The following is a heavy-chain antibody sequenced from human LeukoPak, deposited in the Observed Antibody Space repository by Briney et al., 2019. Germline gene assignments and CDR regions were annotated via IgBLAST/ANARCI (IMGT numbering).Heavy chain of an antibody. D-gene: IGHD3-10*01. CDR2: INPNSGGT. Sequence: GASVKVSCKASGYTFTGYYMHWVRQAPGQGLEWMGWINPNSGGTSYAQKFQGRVTMTRDTSISTAYMELSRLRSDDTAVYYCARDMVRGVRTAGYWGQGTLVTVSP. V-gene: IGHV1-2*02. CDR1: GYTFTGYY. J-gene: IGHJ4*02. CDR3: ARDMVRGVRTAGY.